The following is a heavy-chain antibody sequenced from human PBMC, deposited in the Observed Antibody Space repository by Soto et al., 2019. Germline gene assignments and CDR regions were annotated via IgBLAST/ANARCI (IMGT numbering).Heavy chain of an antibody. CDR2: IYYSGST. Sequence: PSETLSLTCTVSGGSISSYYWSWIRQPPGKGLEWIGYIYYSGSTNYNPSLKSRVTISVDTSKNQFSLKLSSVTAADTAVYYCARGVNDYGDYVTDYWGQGTLVTVSS. D-gene: IGHD4-17*01. CDR3: ARGVNDYGDYVTDY. J-gene: IGHJ4*02. V-gene: IGHV4-59*01. CDR1: GGSISSYY.